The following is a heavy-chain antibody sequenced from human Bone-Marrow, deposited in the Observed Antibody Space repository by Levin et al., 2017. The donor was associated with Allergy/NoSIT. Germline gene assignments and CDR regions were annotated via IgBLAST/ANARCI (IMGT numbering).Heavy chain of an antibody. V-gene: IGHV3-9*01. J-gene: IGHJ4*02. Sequence: SLKISCAASGFTFDDYAMHWVRQAPGKGLEWVSGINWNSNTIDYADSVKGRFTISRDNAKNSLYLQMNSLRTEDTALYYCAKAGYSYGYGRFVYWGQGSLVTVSS. D-gene: IGHD5-18*01. CDR2: INWNSNTI. CDR1: GFTFDDYA. CDR3: AKAGYSYGYGRFVY.